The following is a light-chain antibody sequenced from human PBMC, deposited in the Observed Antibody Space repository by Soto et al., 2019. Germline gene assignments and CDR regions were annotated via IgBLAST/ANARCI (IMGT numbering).Light chain of an antibody. CDR1: QSVSSSY. CDR2: SAS. Sequence: EIVLTHSPATLSLSPWERATLSCRASQSVSSSYLAWYQQKPGQAPRLLIYSASSRATGIPDRFSGSGSGTDFTLTISRLEPEDLAVYYCQQYGSSPRTFGRGTKVDIK. J-gene: IGKJ1*01. V-gene: IGKV3-20*01. CDR3: QQYGSSPRT.